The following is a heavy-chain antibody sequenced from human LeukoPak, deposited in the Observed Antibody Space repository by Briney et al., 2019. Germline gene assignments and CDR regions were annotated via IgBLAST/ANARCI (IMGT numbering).Heavy chain of an antibody. CDR3: ARDQYSSGLIIPLDAFDI. Sequence: GASVKVSCKASGYTFTSYGISWVRQAPGQGLEWMGWISAYNGNTNYAQKLQGRVTMTTDTSTSTAYMELRSLRSDDTAVYYCARDQYSSGLIIPLDAFDIWGQGTMVTVSS. D-gene: IGHD6-19*01. J-gene: IGHJ3*02. CDR2: ISAYNGNT. V-gene: IGHV1-18*01. CDR1: GYTFTSYG.